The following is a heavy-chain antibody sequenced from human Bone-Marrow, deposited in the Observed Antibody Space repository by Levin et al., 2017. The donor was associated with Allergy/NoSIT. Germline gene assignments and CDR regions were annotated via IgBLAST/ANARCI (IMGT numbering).Heavy chain of an antibody. V-gene: IGHV3-23*01. D-gene: IGHD2-15*01. CDR3: AKDMVPNSVVVGNAFDI. J-gene: IGHJ3*02. CDR1: GFTFGSYA. Sequence: GGSLRLSCVASGFTFGSYALSWVRQAPGKGLEWVSTISGSGIGKYYTDSVRGRSTISRDSSKKTIFLQIHSLRAADTAVYYCAKDMVPNSVVVGNAFDIWGQGTVVTVSP. CDR2: ISGSGIGK.